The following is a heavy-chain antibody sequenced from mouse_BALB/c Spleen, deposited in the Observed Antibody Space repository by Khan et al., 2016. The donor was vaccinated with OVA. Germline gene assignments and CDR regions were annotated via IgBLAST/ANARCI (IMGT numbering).Heavy chain of an antibody. Sequence: QVQLKQSGAELVKPGASVKLSCKASGYTFTSYDINWVRQRPEQGLEWIGWLFPGDDSTKYNEKFEGKTTLTSDRSPRTAFMQLSGLTSEDSAVYFYAIQYYGGSVYWYFDVWGAGTTVTVSS. CDR3: AIQYYGGSVYWYFDV. D-gene: IGHD1-1*02. J-gene: IGHJ1*01. CDR1: GYTFTSYD. V-gene: IGHV1S56*01. CDR2: LFPGDDST.